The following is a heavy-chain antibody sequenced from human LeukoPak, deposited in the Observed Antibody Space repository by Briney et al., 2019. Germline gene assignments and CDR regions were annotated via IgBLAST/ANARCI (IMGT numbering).Heavy chain of an antibody. CDR2: ISSSSSTI. Sequence: GGSLRLSCAASGFTFSSYSMNWVRQAPGKGLEWVSYISSSSSTIYYADSVKGRFTISRDNSKNTLYLQMNSLRAEDTAVYYCAKVVKTSIAAPYFDYWGQGTLVTVSS. CDR1: GFTFSSYS. D-gene: IGHD6-6*01. CDR3: AKVVKTSIAAPYFDY. J-gene: IGHJ4*02. V-gene: IGHV3-48*01.